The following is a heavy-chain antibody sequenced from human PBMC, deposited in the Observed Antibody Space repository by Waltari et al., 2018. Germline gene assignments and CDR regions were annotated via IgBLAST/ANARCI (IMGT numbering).Heavy chain of an antibody. D-gene: IGHD2-15*01. CDR3: ARDAEDIVESGAFDI. CDR2: ISTSGSYR. CDR1: AIPFSSYP. J-gene: IGHJ3*02. V-gene: IGHV3-21*01. Sequence: EVQLVESGGGLVKPGESLRPSCAASAIPFSSYPINWVRQDPGKGLEWVSSISTSGSYRYYADSVKGRFTISRDNAKNSLSLQMTHLRVEDTALYYCARDAEDIVESGAFDIWGQGTVVTVSS.